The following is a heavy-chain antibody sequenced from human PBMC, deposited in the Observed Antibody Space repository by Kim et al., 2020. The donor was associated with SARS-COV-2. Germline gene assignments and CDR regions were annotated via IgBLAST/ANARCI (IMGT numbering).Heavy chain of an antibody. CDR2: IYYSGST. CDR3: ARHPPRHNWGAFDI. CDR1: GGSISSSSYY. Sequence: SETLSLTCTVSGGSISSSSYYWGWIRQPPGKGLEWIGSIYYSGSTYYNPSLKSRVTISVDTSKNQFSLKLSSVTAADTAVYYCARHPPRHNWGAFDIWGQGTMVTVSS. V-gene: IGHV4-39*01. J-gene: IGHJ3*02. D-gene: IGHD7-27*01.